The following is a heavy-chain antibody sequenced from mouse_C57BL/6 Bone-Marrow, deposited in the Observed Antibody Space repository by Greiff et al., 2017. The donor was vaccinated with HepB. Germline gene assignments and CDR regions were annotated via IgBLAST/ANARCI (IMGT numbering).Heavy chain of an antibody. CDR2: IHPNSGST. V-gene: IGHV1-64*01. J-gene: IGHJ4*01. D-gene: IGHD2-2*01. CDR1: GYTFTSYW. CDR3: ARSGTTMVTYYAMDY. Sequence: VQLQQSGAELVKPGASVKLSCKASGYTFTSYWMHWVKQRPGQGLEWIGMIHPNSGSTNYNEKFKSKATLTVDKSSSTAYMQLSSLTSEDSAVYYCARSGTTMVTYYAMDYWGQGTSVTVSS.